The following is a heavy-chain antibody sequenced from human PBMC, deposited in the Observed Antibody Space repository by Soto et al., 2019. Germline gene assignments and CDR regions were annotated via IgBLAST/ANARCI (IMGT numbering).Heavy chain of an antibody. J-gene: IGHJ5*02. CDR3: ARHIHNQGVDYHFVP. D-gene: IGHD4-17*01. CDR1: GGSITSSGSA. Sequence: SETLSLTCNASGGSITSSGSAWGWIRQSPGKGLEWIGTIDYSGNIYYIPSPKSRITISVDTSKNQISLKLSSVTAADTAVYYCARHIHNQGVDYHFVPWDHGTRATDPS. V-gene: IGHV4-39*01. CDR2: IDYSGNI.